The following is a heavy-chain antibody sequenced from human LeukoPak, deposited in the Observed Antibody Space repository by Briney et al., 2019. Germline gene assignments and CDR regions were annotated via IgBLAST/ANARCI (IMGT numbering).Heavy chain of an antibody. V-gene: IGHV1-18*01. CDR2: ISAYNGNT. Sequence: ASVKASCKASGYTFTSYGISWVRQAPGQGLEGMGWISAYNGNTNYAQKLQGRVTMTTDTATSTAYMELRSLRSDDTAVYYCARLMVRGVLYYYYYYMDVWGKGTTVTISS. CDR3: ARLMVRGVLYYYYYYMDV. CDR1: GYTFTSYG. D-gene: IGHD3-10*01. J-gene: IGHJ6*03.